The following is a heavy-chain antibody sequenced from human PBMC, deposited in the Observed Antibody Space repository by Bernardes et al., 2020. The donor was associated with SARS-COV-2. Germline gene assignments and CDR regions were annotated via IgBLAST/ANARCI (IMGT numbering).Heavy chain of an antibody. Sequence: GGSLRLSCAASAFSFSTYAMNWVRQAPGKGLEWVSSISDGGRSTFYADSVKGRFTISRDNSKNTLYLQMNGLRAEDTAVYYCAKGEGRRFDWLHLDYWGQGTLVTVSS. D-gene: IGHD3-9*01. CDR1: AFSFSTYA. CDR2: ISDGGRST. CDR3: AKGEGRRFDWLHLDY. V-gene: IGHV3-23*01. J-gene: IGHJ4*02.